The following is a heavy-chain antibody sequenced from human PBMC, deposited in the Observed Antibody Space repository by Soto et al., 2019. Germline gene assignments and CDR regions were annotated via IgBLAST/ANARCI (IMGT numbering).Heavy chain of an antibody. J-gene: IGHJ5*02. V-gene: IGHV3-64D*06. CDR1: GFTFSSYS. Sequence: GGSLRLSCSASGFTFSSYSIHWVRQAPWKGLEYVSAISSNGVSTYYADSVKGRFTISRDNSKNTLYLQMSSLRAEDTAVYYCVKGTTYDILTAVWFDPWGQGTLLTVSS. CDR2: ISSNGVST. D-gene: IGHD3-9*01. CDR3: VKGTTYDILTAVWFDP.